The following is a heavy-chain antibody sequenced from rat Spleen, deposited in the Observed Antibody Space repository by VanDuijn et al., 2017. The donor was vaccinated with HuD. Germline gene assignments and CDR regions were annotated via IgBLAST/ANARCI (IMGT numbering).Heavy chain of an antibody. CDR1: GFTFSSFP. J-gene: IGHJ3*01. V-gene: IGHV5-46*01. Sequence: EVQLVESGGGLVQPGRSMKLSCAASGFTFSSFPMAWVRQAPTKGLEWVATISTSGGSTYYRDSWKGRFTISRDNAKSTLYLQMNSLRSEDTATYYCTRGLVSGWFAYWGQGTLVTVSS. D-gene: IGHD4-3*01. CDR3: TRGLVSGWFAY. CDR2: ISTSGGST.